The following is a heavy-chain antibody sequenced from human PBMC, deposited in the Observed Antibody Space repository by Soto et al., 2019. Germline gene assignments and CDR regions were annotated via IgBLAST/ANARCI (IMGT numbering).Heavy chain of an antibody. V-gene: IGHV4-34*01. CDR3: ARAPKVSGSSQTRPDF. D-gene: IGHD6-6*01. J-gene: IGHJ4*02. CDR1: SGSFSGYY. Sequence: SETLSLTCSIYSGSFSGYYWRWIRQPPGKGLEWIGEISQSGNTNYSPSLKSRVSISIDTSKKQFSLNLASVSAADTAVYYCARAPKVSGSSQTRPDFWGQGTLVTVSS. CDR2: ISQSGNT.